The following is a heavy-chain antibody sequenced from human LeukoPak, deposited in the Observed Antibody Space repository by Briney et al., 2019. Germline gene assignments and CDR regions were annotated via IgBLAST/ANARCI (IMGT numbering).Heavy chain of an antibody. V-gene: IGHV4-30-2*01. J-gene: IGHJ5*02. CDR1: GGSISSGGYY. Sequence: PSQTLSLTCTVSGGSISSGGYYWSWIRQPPGKGLEWIGYIYHSGSTYYNPSLESRVTISVDRSKNQFSLKLSSVTAADTAVYYCARSKAHLSTSWYGTWFDPWGQGTLVTVSS. CDR2: IYHSGST. D-gene: IGHD2-2*01. CDR3: ARSKAHLSTSWYGTWFDP.